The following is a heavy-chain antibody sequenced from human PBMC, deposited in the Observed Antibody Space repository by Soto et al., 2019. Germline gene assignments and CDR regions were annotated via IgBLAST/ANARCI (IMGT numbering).Heavy chain of an antibody. D-gene: IGHD3-22*01. CDR3: ARDRTDSGYYTNWLDP. J-gene: IGHJ5*02. V-gene: IGHV1-69*06. CDR2: IIPIFGTT. CDR1: GGTFGSDA. Sequence: SVKGSCKASGGTFGSDAITWVRQAPGQGLEWVGRIIPIFGTTNYAQNLQGRVTISADKSTLTSYMELHSLTSDDTALYYCARDRTDSGYYTNWLDPWGQGTQVTVSS.